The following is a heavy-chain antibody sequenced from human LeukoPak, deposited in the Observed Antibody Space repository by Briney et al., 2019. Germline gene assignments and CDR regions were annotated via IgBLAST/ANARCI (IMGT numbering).Heavy chain of an antibody. CDR3: ARDKVDYDFWSGYLNDAFDI. V-gene: IGHV1-69*01. CDR1: GGTFSSYA. D-gene: IGHD3-3*01. J-gene: IGHJ3*02. Sequence: GASVKASCKASGGTFSSYAISWVRQAPGQGLEWMGGIIPIFGTANYAQKFQGRVTITADESTSTAYMELSSLRSEDTAVYYCARDKVDYDFWSGYLNDAFDIWGQGTMVTVSS. CDR2: IIPIFGTA.